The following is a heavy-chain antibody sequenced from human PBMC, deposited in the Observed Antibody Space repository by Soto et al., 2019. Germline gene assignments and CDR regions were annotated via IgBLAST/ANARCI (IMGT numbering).Heavy chain of an antibody. CDR3: AKDGELGEISDFYFDS. Sequence: GGSLRLSCAASGFTFDDYAMHWVRQAPGKGLEWVSGISWHGARVGYADSVKGRFTISRDNAKNSLYLQMNSLRPEDTALYFCAKDGELGEISDFYFDSWGQGTLVTVSS. J-gene: IGHJ4*02. CDR1: GFTFDDYA. CDR2: ISWHGARV. D-gene: IGHD3-16*01. V-gene: IGHV3-9*01.